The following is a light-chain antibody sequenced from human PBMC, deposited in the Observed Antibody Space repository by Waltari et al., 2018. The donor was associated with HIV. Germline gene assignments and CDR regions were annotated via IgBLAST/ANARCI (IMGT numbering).Light chain of an antibody. Sequence: AVVTLEPSLTVSPGGTGTLTCGSSTGAVTRGHYPYWFNQKPAQAPRTPIYDTNKKHAWTPARFSGSLLGGKAALTLSGAQPEDEAEYYCLVSYSGAHVLFGGGTKLTVL. J-gene: IGLJ2*01. CDR2: DTN. CDR1: TGAVTRGHY. V-gene: IGLV7-46*01. CDR3: LVSYSGAHVL.